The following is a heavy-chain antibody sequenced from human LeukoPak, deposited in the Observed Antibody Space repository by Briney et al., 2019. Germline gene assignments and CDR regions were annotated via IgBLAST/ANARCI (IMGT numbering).Heavy chain of an antibody. CDR2: ISSSSSTI. CDR3: ARDVPSPYYYYGMDV. J-gene: IGHJ6*02. Sequence: GGSLRLSCAASGFTFSSYSMNWVRQAPGKGLEWVSYISSSSSTIYYADSVKGRFTISRDNSKNTLYLQMNSLRAEDTAVYYCARDVPSPYYYYGMDVWGQGTTVTVSS. CDR1: GFTFSSYS. D-gene: IGHD6-6*01. V-gene: IGHV3-48*01.